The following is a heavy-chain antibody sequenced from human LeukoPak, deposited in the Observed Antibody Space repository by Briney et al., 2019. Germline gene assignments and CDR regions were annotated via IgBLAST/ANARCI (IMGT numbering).Heavy chain of an antibody. CDR1: GGSISSYY. J-gene: IGHJ4*02. V-gene: IGHV4-59*08. CDR2: IYYSGST. CDR3: ARLLDSSGYYSPFDH. Sequence: PSETLSLTCTVSGGSISSYYWSWIRQPPGKGLEWIGYIYYSGSTNYNPSLKSRVTISVDTSKNQFSLKLSSVTAADTAVYYCARLLDSSGYYSPFDHWGQGTLVTVSS. D-gene: IGHD3-22*01.